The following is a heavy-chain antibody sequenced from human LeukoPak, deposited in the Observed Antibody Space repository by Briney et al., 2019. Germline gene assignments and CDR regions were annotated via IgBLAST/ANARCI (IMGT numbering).Heavy chain of an antibody. Sequence: SETLSLTCTVSGGSIGSFFWSWIRQPPGKELEWIAYMHHTGNTNYNPSLNSRVTVSIDTSKNQFSLKLSSVTAADTAVYYCARDWGGSGFNWFDPWGQGTLVIVSS. CDR2: MHHTGNT. D-gene: IGHD6-19*01. CDR3: ARDWGGSGFNWFDP. CDR1: GGSIGSFF. V-gene: IGHV4-59*13. J-gene: IGHJ5*02.